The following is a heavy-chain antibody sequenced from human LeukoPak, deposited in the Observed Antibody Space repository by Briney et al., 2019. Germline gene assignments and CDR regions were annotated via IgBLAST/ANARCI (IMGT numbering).Heavy chain of an antibody. CDR1: GGSISSYY. D-gene: IGHD3-10*01. Sequence: PSETLSLTCTVSGGSISSYYWSWIRQPPGKGLEWIGYIYYSGSTNYNPSLKSRVTISVDTSKNQFSLKLSSVTAADTAVYYCARGRGPYDYYGSGSRYMDVWGKGTTVTISS. CDR3: ARGRGPYDYYGSGSRYMDV. V-gene: IGHV4-59*01. CDR2: IYYSGST. J-gene: IGHJ6*03.